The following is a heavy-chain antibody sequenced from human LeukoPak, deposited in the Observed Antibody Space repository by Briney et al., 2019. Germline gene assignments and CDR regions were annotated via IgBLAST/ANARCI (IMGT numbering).Heavy chain of an antibody. CDR2: ISGSGGST. Sequence: PGGSLRLSCAASGFTFTNYAMTWVRQAPGKGLGWVSAISGSGGSTYYADSVKGRFTISRDNSKNTLYLQMSSLRAEDTAVYFCARMSVTMIVAVSYFDSWGQGTLVTVSS. D-gene: IGHD3-22*01. V-gene: IGHV3-23*01. J-gene: IGHJ4*02. CDR1: GFTFTNYA. CDR3: ARMSVTMIVAVSYFDS.